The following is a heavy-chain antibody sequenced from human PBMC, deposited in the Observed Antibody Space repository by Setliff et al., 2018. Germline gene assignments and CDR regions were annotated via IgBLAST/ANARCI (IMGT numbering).Heavy chain of an antibody. CDR3: ARSAANGGHDPFDI. CDR1: GFTFSSYS. D-gene: IGHD6-25*01. V-gene: IGHV3-21*01. CDR2: ISDSSFHI. J-gene: IGHJ3*02. Sequence: GGSLRLSCAASGFTFSSYSMNWVRQAPGKGLEWVSSISDSSFHIYYRDSVKGRFTISRDNTRNSLYLQMNSLIADDTAVYYCARSAANGGHDPFDIWGQGTMVTVSS.